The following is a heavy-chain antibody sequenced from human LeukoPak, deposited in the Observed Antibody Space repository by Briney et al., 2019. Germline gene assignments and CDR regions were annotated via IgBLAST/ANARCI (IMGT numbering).Heavy chain of an antibody. CDR3: ARGSSRGAIDY. CDR2: IKQDGSEK. CDR1: GFTFSSYW. V-gene: IGHV3-7*01. Sequence: PGGSLRLSCAASGFTFSSYWMSWVRQAPGKGLEWVANIKQDGSEKYYVDSVKGRFTISRDNAKNSLYLQMNSLGAEDTAVYYCARGSSRGAIDYRGQGTLVTVSS. J-gene: IGHJ4*02. D-gene: IGHD1-26*01.